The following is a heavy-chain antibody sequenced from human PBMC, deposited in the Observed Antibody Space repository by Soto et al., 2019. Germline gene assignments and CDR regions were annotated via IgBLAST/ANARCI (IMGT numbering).Heavy chain of an antibody. J-gene: IGHJ3*01. Sequence: EVQLLESGGDLVQPGGSLRLSCAASGFTFSNYAMSWVRQAPGKGPEWVSGISAYGGTTYYADSVRGRFTISRDNSKATLYLQMHSLRAEDTALYYCGKDPNGDYVGASDLRGHGTVVTVSS. V-gene: IGHV3-23*01. CDR2: ISAYGGTT. D-gene: IGHD4-17*01. CDR3: GKDPNGDYVGASDL. CDR1: GFTFSNYA.